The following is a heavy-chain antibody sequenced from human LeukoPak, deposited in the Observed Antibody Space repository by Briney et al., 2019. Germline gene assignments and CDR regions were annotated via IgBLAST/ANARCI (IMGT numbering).Heavy chain of an antibody. D-gene: IGHD2-2*01. CDR1: GGSFSGYY. Sequence: SETLSLTCAVYGGSFSGYYWSWIRQPPGKGLEWIGEINRSGSTNYNPSLKSRVIISVDTSKNQFSLKLSSVTAADTAVYYCARDRGGRCSSTSCFYYYYGMDVWGQGTTVTVSS. J-gene: IGHJ6*02. CDR2: INRSGST. CDR3: ARDRGGRCSSTSCFYYYYGMDV. V-gene: IGHV4-34*01.